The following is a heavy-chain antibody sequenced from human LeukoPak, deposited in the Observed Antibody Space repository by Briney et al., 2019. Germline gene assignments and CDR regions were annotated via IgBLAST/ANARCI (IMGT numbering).Heavy chain of an antibody. V-gene: IGHV4-59*08. CDR1: GGSISSYF. J-gene: IGHJ4*02. D-gene: IGHD4-23*01. CDR3: ARARVLRWLPTYFDY. CDR2: IFYNGST. Sequence: SETLSLTCTVSGGSISSYFWSWIRQPPGKGLEWIGYIFYNGSTNYNPSLKSRVTISVDTSKNQFSLKLSSVTAADTATYYCARARVLRWLPTYFDYWGQGTLVTASS.